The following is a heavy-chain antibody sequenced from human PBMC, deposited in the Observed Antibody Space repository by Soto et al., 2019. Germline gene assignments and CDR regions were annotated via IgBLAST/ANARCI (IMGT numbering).Heavy chain of an antibody. CDR3: ARGLAYSGYDDY. D-gene: IGHD5-12*01. Sequence: ASVKVSCKASGYTFTSYDINWVRQATGQGLEWMGWMNPNSGNTGYAQKFQGRVTMTRNTSISTAYMELSSLRSEDTAVYYCARGLAYSGYDDYWGQGTLVTVSS. V-gene: IGHV1-8*01. CDR2: MNPNSGNT. J-gene: IGHJ4*02. CDR1: GYTFTSYD.